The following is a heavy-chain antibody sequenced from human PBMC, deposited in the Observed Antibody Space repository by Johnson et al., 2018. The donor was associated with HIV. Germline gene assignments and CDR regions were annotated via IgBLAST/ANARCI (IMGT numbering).Heavy chain of an antibody. V-gene: IGHV3-11*04. CDR3: ARDHIVGATILFPDAFDL. Sequence: QVQLVESVGGLVQPGGSLRLSCAASGFTFSDYCMSWIRQAPGKGLEWVSYISSSGSTKCSADSVKGRFIISRDNAKNSLYLQMNSLRAEDTAVYYCARDHIVGATILFPDAFDLWGQGTMVTVSS. D-gene: IGHD1-26*01. CDR1: GFTFSDYC. J-gene: IGHJ3*01. CDR2: ISSSGSTK.